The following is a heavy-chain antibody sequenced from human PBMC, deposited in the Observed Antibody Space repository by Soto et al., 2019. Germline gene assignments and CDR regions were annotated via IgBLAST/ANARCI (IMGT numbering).Heavy chain of an antibody. D-gene: IGHD5-12*01. V-gene: IGHV4-31*03. CDR1: RGSINGRYYH. Sequence: QVQLQESGPGLVKPSETLSLTCSVSRGSINGRYYHWSWIRQHPGKGLEWIGAIYNTGSPFYNPALKSRVTISVDTAKNQFSLNMRSVTVADTAVYYCARGPMVATSGAPDYWGQGTLVTVSS. CDR2: IYNTGSP. J-gene: IGHJ4*02. CDR3: ARGPMVATSGAPDY.